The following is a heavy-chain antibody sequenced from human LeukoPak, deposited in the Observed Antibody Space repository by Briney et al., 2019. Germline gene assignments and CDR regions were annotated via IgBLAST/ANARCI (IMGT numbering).Heavy chain of an antibody. J-gene: IGHJ4*02. D-gene: IGHD3-9*01. CDR3: ATGIRVYDILTPPFDY. Sequence: ASVKVSCKVSGYTLTELSMHWGRQAPGKGLEWMGGFDPEDGETIYAQKFQGRVTMTEDTSTDTAYMELSSLRSEDTAVYYCATGIRVYDILTPPFDYWGQGTLVTVSS. V-gene: IGHV1-24*01. CDR2: FDPEDGET. CDR1: GYTLTELS.